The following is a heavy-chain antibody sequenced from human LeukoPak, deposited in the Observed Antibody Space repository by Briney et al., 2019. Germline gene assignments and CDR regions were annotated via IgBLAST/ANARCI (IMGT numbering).Heavy chain of an antibody. V-gene: IGHV1-69*13. J-gene: IGHJ6*03. D-gene: IGHD6-19*01. CDR2: IIPIFDTA. CDR1: GGTFSSYA. CDR3: ARGAGYSSGWSQLSWGVQNYYYYYMDV. Sequence: GASVKVSCKASGGTFSSYAISWVRQAPGQGLEWMGGIIPIFDTANYAQKFQGRVTITADESTSTAYMELSSLRSEDAAVYYCARGAGYSSGWSQLSWGVQNYYYYYMDVWGKGTTVTVSS.